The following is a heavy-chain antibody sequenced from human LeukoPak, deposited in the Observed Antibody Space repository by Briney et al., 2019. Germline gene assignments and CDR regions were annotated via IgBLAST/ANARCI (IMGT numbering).Heavy chain of an antibody. CDR3: AKDAQRGFDYSNALEY. CDR2: INAVDANT. CDR1: GFIFSNYA. J-gene: IGHJ4*02. V-gene: IGHV3-23*01. Sequence: GGSLRLSCAASGFIFSNYAMTCVRQAPGEGLERVSTINAVDANTFYADSVKGRFTVSRDNSENTLYLEMNSLRTEDTAMYYCAKDAQRGFDYSNALEYWGPGTLVTVSS. D-gene: IGHD4-11*01.